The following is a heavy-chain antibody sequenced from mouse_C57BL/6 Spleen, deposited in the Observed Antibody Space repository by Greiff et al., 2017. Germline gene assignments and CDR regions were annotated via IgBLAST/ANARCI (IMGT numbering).Heavy chain of an antibody. CDR1: GYTFTSYW. CDR2: IHPNSGST. D-gene: IGHD1-1*01. Sequence: QVQLQQPGAELVKPGASVKLSCKASGYTFTSYWMHWVKQRPGQGLEWIGMIHPNSGSTNYNEKFKSKATLTVDKSSSTAYMQLSSLTSEDSAVYYCARGDYGSSFSYAMDYGGQGTSVTVSS. CDR3: ARGDYGSSFSYAMDY. V-gene: IGHV1-64*01. J-gene: IGHJ4*01.